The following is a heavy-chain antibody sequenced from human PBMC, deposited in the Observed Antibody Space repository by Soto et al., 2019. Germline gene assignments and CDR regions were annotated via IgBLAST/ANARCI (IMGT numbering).Heavy chain of an antibody. CDR2: IIPIFGTA. J-gene: IGHJ4*02. Sequence: SVKVSCKASGGTFSSYAISWVRQAPGQGLEWMGGIIPIFGTANYAQKFQGRVTITADESTSTAYMELSSLRSEDTAVYYCERAMKSDYYDSSGPLDYWGQGTLVTVSS. CDR1: GGTFSSYA. D-gene: IGHD3-22*01. CDR3: ERAMKSDYYDSSGPLDY. V-gene: IGHV1-69*13.